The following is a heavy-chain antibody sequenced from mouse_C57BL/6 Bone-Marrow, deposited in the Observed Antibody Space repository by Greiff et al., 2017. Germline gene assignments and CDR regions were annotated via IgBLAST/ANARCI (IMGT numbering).Heavy chain of an antibody. D-gene: IGHD2-4*01. CDR2: ISDGGSYT. J-gene: IGHJ3*01. CDR3: ARDYYDSWFAY. CDR1: GFTFSSYA. Sequence: EVKLVESGGGLVKPGGSLKLSCAASGFTFSSYAMSWVRQTPEKRLEWVATISDGGSYTYYPDNVKGRFTITRDNANNNLYLQMSHLKSEDTAMYYCARDYYDSWFAYWGQGTLVTVSA. V-gene: IGHV5-4*01.